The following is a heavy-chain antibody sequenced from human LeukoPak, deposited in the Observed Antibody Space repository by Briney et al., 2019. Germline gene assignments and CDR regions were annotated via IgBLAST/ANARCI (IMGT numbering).Heavy chain of an antibody. CDR3: ARQPLSTNIVVVVAATLPNWYFDL. V-gene: IGHV4-39*01. CDR1: GGSFSSSPYY. J-gene: IGHJ2*01. D-gene: IGHD2-15*01. CDR2: IYYSGST. Sequence: SETLSLTCTVSGGSFSSSPYYWGWIRQPPGKGLEWIGTIYYSGSTYYNPSLKSRVTISVDTSKNQFSLKLSSVTAADTAVYYCARQPLSTNIVVVVAATLPNWYFDLWGRGTLVTVSS.